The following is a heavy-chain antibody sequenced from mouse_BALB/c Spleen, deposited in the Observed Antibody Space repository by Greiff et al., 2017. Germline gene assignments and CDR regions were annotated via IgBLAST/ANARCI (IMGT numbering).Heavy chain of an antibody. Sequence: VQLQESGPGLVAPSQCLSITCTVFGFSLTDYGVSWIRQPPGKGLEWLGVIWGGGSTYYNSALKSRLSISKDNSKSQVFLKMTSLQTDDTAIYYCAKHNSSGCVRGYYAMDYWGQGTSVTVSA. CDR2: IWGGGST. CDR1: GFSLTDYG. D-gene: IGHD3-1*01. J-gene: IGHJ4*01. CDR3: AKHNSSGCVRGYYAMDY. V-gene: IGHV2-6-5*01.